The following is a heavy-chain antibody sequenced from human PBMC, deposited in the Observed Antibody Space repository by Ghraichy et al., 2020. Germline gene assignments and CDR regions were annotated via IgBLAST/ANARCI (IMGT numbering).Heavy chain of an antibody. CDR1: GITVSRNY. CDR3: ARPYRDYYYGMDV. D-gene: IGHD1-26*01. J-gene: IGHJ6*02. CDR2: ISMDGNT. V-gene: IGHV3-66*02. Sequence: LSLTCAASGITVSRNYMSWVRQAPGKGLEWVSVISMDGNTYYADSVKGRFTISRDNSRNTLYLQLNSLRAEDTAVYYCARPYRDYYYGMDVWGQGTTVTVSS.